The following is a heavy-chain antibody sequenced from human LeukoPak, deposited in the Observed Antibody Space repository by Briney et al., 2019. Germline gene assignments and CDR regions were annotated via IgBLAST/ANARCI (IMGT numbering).Heavy chain of an antibody. Sequence: GGSLRLSCAAPFIFSSDSLNWVRQAPGKGLEWLSYISSSSSTIYYADSVKGRFTISRDNSKNTLYLQMNSLRAEDTAVYYCARDADPHRSGWFYWGQGTLVTVSS. CDR1: FIFSSDS. V-gene: IGHV3-48*01. D-gene: IGHD6-19*01. CDR2: ISSSSSTI. CDR3: ARDADPHRSGWFY. J-gene: IGHJ4*02.